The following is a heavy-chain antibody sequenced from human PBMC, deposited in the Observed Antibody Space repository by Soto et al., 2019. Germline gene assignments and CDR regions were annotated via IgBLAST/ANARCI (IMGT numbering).Heavy chain of an antibody. CDR1: EFTFNTHW. V-gene: IGHV3-74*01. Sequence: SLRLSCTASEFTFNTHWMHWVRQAPGKGLVWVSRIYFDGITTNYADSVKGRLTVSRDNAKNTVYLHVNTLRDEDTAVYYCARGGAMGVDYWGQGTLVTVSS. CDR3: ARGGAMGVDY. CDR2: IYFDGITT. D-gene: IGHD1-26*01. J-gene: IGHJ4*02.